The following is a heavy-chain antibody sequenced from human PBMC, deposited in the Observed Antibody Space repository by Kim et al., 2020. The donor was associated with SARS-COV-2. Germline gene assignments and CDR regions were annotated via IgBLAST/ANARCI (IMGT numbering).Heavy chain of an antibody. Sequence: GRTKYNPFLQSRVTISVDTSKRQFSLKLSSMTAADTAVYYCARGAGWYNPWGRGTLVTVSS. CDR3: ARGAGWYNP. CDR2: GRT. J-gene: IGHJ5*02. V-gene: IGHV4-59*09. D-gene: IGHD1-1*01.